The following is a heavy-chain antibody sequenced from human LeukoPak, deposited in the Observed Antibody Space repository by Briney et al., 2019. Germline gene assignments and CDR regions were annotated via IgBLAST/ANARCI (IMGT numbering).Heavy chain of an antibody. CDR3: ARAVSARSGYYYVRN. J-gene: IGHJ4*02. V-gene: IGHV4-38-2*02. CDR1: GYSINSGYY. Sequence: ETLSLTCTVSGYSINSGYYWGWIRQPPGKGLEWIGSIYHSGSTYYNPSLKSRVTISVDTSKNQFSLKLSSVTAADTAVYYCARAVSARSGYYYVRNWGQGTLVTVSS. D-gene: IGHD3-22*01. CDR2: IYHSGST.